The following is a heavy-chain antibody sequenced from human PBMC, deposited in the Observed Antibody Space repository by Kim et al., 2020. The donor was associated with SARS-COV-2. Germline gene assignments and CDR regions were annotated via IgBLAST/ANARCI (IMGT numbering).Heavy chain of an antibody. J-gene: IGHJ3*02. D-gene: IGHD6-19*01. CDR2: INTNTGNP. CDR1: GYTFTSYA. Sequence: ASVKVSCKASGYTFTSYAMNWVRQAPGQGLEWMGWINTNTGNPTYAQGFTGRFVFSLDTSVSTAYLQISSLTAEDTAVYYCASREPPVAPTGIAVAATRAFDIWGQGTMVT. CDR3: ASREPPVAPTGIAVAATRAFDI. V-gene: IGHV7-4-1*02.